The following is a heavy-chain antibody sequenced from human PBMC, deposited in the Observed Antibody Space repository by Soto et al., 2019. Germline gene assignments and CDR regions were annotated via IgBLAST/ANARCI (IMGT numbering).Heavy chain of an antibody. CDR2: IIPILGIA. CDR3: ATYYRDTAMVIVRDY. V-gene: IGHV1-69*02. D-gene: IGHD5-18*01. CDR1: GGTFSSYT. J-gene: IGHJ4*02. Sequence: ASVKVSCKASGGTFSSYTISWVRQAPGQGLEWMGRIIPILGIANYAQKFQGRVTITADKSTSTAYMELSSLRSEDTAVYYCATYYRDTAMVIVRDYWGQGTLVTVSS.